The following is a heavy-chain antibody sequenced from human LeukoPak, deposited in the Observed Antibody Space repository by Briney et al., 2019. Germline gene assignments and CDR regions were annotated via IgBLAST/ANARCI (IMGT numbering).Heavy chain of an antibody. V-gene: IGHV4-34*01. J-gene: IGHJ4*02. CDR1: GGSFSGYY. CDR3: ARAGFALAPHRGTPFDY. D-gene: IGHD6-6*01. CDR2: INHSGST. Sequence: SDTLSLTCAVYGGSFSGYYWSWIRQPPGKGLEWIGEINHSGSTNYNPSLKSRVTISVDTSKNQFSLKLTSVTAADTAVYYCARAGFALAPHRGTPFDYWGQGTLVTVSS.